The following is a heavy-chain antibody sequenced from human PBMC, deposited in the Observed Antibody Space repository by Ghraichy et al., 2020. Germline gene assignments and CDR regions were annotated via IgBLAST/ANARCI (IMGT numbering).Heavy chain of an antibody. CDR2: ISSSSSTI. CDR1: GFTFSSYS. CDR3: ARDRKGGYCFMDV. V-gene: IGHV3-48*02. D-gene: IGHD2-15*01. Sequence: LSLTCAASGFTFSSYSMNWVRQAPGKGLEWVSYISSSSSTIYYADSVKGRFTISRDNAKNSLYLQMNSLRDEDTAVYYCARDRKGGYCFMDVWGQGTTVTVSS. J-gene: IGHJ6*02.